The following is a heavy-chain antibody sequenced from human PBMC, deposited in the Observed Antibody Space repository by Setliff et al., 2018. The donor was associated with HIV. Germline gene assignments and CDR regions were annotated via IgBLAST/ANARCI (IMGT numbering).Heavy chain of an antibody. CDR2: ITPSGAT. J-gene: IGHJ4*02. Sequence: SETLSLTCAVYGGSVSGHYWGWFRQPPGKGLEWIGEITPSGATNYLPSLKSRVTMSLDTSKNQFSLNVRSVTAADTAVYFCAKSSPSIGYISDHWGQGTLVTVSS. D-gene: IGHD5-12*01. V-gene: IGHV4-34*10. CDR3: AKSSPSIGYISDH. CDR1: GGSVSGHY.